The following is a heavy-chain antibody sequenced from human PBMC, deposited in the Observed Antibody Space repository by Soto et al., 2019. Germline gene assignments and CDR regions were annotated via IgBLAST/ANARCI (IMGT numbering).Heavy chain of an antibody. J-gene: IGHJ6*02. V-gene: IGHV4-4*02. CDR1: GDSVRSSNW. CDR2: IYHLGGT. CDR3: ATMKNTRGYYYGLNV. Sequence: SETLSLTCAVSGDSVRSSNWWTWVRQSPGKGLEWIGEIYHLGGTNYNPSLKSRVTISVDMAKNQVSLKLSSVTAADTAVYYCATMKNTRGYYYGLNVWGQGTTVTVSS.